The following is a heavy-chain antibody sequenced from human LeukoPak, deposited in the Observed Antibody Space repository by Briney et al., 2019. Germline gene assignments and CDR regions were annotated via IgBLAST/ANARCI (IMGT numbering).Heavy chain of an antibody. D-gene: IGHD3-10*01. CDR1: GFTFSSYA. CDR3: AKNVGSGSCGGIDY. V-gene: IGHV3-23*01. J-gene: IGHJ4*02. Sequence: GGSLRLSCAASGFTFSSYAMSWVRQAPGKGLEWVSAISGSGGSTYYADSVKGRFTISRDNSKNTLYLQMNSLRAEDTAVYYCAKNVGSGSCGGIDYWGQGTLVTVSS. CDR2: ISGSGGST.